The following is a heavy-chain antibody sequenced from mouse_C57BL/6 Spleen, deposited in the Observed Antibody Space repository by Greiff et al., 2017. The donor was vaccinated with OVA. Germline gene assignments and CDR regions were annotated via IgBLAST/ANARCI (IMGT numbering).Heavy chain of an antibody. CDR2: INPGSGGT. D-gene: IGHD3-2*02. CDR1: GYAFTNYL. CDR3: AREGGSGLDY. Sequence: QVQLQQSGAELVRPGTSVKVSCKASGYAFTNYLIEWVKQRPGQGLEWIGVINPGSGGTNYNEKFKGKATLTADKSSSTAYMQLSSLTSEDSAVYLGAREGGSGLDYWGQGTTLTVSS. V-gene: IGHV1-54*01. J-gene: IGHJ2*01.